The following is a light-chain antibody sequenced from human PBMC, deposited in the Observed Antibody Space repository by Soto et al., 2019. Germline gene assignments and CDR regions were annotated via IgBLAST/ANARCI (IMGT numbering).Light chain of an antibody. V-gene: IGKV3D-15*01. Sequence: EIVMTQSPATLSVSLGERATLYCRASQSVSRNLGWYQQKPGQAPRLLIFDASTRATGVPARFSGSGSGTEFTLTIFSLQSEDFAVYYCQQYNDWPPLTFGGGTKVEIK. CDR3: QQYNDWPPLT. CDR2: DAS. CDR1: QSVSRN. J-gene: IGKJ4*01.